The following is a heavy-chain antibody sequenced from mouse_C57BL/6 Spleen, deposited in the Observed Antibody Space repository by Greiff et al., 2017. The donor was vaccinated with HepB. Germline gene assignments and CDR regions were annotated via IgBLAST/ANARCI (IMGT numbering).Heavy chain of an antibody. CDR1: GYAFSSYW. CDR2: IYPGDGDT. D-gene: IGHD1-1*01. J-gene: IGHJ4*01. Sequence: VKLMESGAELVKPGASVKISCKASGYAFSSYWMNWVKQRPGKGLEWIGQIYPGDGDTNYNGKFKGKATLTADKSSSTAYMQLSSLTSEDSAVYFCARSYYYGSSLYAMDYWGQGTSVTVSS. CDR3: ARSYYYGSSLYAMDY. V-gene: IGHV1-80*01.